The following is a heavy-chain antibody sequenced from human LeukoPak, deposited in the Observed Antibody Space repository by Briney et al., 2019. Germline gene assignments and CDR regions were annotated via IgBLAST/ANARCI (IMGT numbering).Heavy chain of an antibody. V-gene: IGHV3-53*01. J-gene: IGHJ4*02. Sequence: VGSLRLSCAASGFTVSINYMNWVRQAPGKGLEWVSIIYSGGNTYYAHSVKGRVTISRDNSQNTLYLQMNSLRPEDTAVYYCTRLLYYYDSTIYQRYFDYWGQGTLVTVSS. D-gene: IGHD3-22*01. CDR3: TRLLYYYDSTIYQRYFDY. CDR2: IYSGGNT. CDR1: GFTVSINY.